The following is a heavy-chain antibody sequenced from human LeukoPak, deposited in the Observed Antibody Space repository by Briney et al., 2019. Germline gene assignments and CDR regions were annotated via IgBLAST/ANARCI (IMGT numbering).Heavy chain of an antibody. CDR2: IKKDGSEE. CDR1: GFMFNNFQ. Sequence: GGSLRLSCAASGFMFNNFQMNWVRRAPGKGPEWVANIKKDGSEEHYVDSVKGRFTASRDNAQNSLFLQMNSLRVEDTAVYYCATYKNWVAGDVWGQGTTVSVSS. D-gene: IGHD7-27*01. J-gene: IGHJ6*02. V-gene: IGHV3-7*01. CDR3: ATYKNWVAGDV.